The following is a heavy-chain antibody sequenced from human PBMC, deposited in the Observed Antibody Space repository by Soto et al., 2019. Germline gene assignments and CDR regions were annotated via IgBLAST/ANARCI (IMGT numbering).Heavy chain of an antibody. V-gene: IGHV1-46*01. Sequence: ASVKVSCKASGYTFINYYMHWVRQAPGQGLEWMGIINPNGGSTTYAQKFQGRVTLTRDTSTNTVNMELSSLRSEDTAVYYCARDIRHYDSDWFDYWGQGTLVTVS. J-gene: IGHJ5*01. CDR3: ARDIRHYDSDWFDY. CDR1: GYTFINYY. D-gene: IGHD3-3*01. CDR2: INPNGGST.